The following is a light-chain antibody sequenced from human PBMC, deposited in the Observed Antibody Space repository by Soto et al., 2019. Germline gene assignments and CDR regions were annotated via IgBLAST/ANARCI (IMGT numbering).Light chain of an antibody. Sequence: EIVMTQSPLSLPVTPGEPASISCRSSQSLLHSNGYNYLDWYLQKPGQSPQLLIYLGSNRASGVPDRFIGSGSGTDFTLKISRVEAEDVGVYYCMQALHTPYTFGQGTKLEIK. CDR3: MQALHTPYT. V-gene: IGKV2-28*01. CDR1: QSLLHSNGYNY. J-gene: IGKJ2*01. CDR2: LGS.